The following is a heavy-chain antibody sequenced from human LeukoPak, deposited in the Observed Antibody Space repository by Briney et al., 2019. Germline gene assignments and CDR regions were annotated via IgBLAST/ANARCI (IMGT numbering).Heavy chain of an antibody. D-gene: IGHD4-17*01. CDR1: GFTFSTYN. Sequence: GGSLRLSCAASGFTFSTYNMHWVRQAPGKGLEWVSSISGTSRSTYIYYADSVKGRFTISRDNAENTLYLQMNSLRAEDTAVYYCARPSINDYGDFGYWGQGTLVTVSS. CDR3: ARPSINDYGDFGY. CDR2: ISGTSRSTYI. V-gene: IGHV3-21*01. J-gene: IGHJ4*02.